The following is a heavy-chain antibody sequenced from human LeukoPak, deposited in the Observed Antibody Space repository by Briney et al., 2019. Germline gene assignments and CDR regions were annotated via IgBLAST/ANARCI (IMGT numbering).Heavy chain of an antibody. Sequence: PGGSLRLSCAASGFTFSSYAMHWVRQAPGKGLEWVAVISYDGSNKQYADSVRGRFTISRDNSKNTLYVQMNSLRAEDTAVYYCARPVGSSPHYYYYGMDVWGQGTTVTVSS. CDR1: GFTFSSYA. CDR3: ARPVGSSPHYYYYGMDV. CDR2: ISYDGSNK. D-gene: IGHD6-13*01. V-gene: IGHV3-30*04. J-gene: IGHJ6*02.